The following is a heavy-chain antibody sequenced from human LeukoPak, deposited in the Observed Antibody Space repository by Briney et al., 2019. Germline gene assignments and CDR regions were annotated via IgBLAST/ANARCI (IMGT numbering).Heavy chain of an antibody. V-gene: IGHV4-4*07. CDR3: ARDPLIAAAGSYYFDY. D-gene: IGHD6-13*01. CDR1: GGSISSYY. CDR2: IYTSGST. J-gene: IGHJ4*02. Sequence: SETLSLTCTVSGGSISSYYWSWIRQPAGKGLEWIGSIYTSGSTNYNPSLKSRVTMSVDTSKNQFSLKLSSVTAADTAVYYCARDPLIAAAGSYYFDYWGQGTLVTVSS.